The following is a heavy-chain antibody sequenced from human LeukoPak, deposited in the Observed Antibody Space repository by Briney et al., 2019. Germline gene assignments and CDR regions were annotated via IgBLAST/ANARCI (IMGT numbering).Heavy chain of an antibody. V-gene: IGHV1-2*02. CDR3: AREKDGNWFDP. CDR2: IDPKSGAT. Sequence: ASVKVSCKASGYTFTGYYMHWVRQAPGQGLEWMAWIDPKSGATNYAQRFQGRVTMTRDTSISTAYMELSRLRSDDTAVYYCAREKDGNWFDPWGQGTLVTVSS. CDR1: GYTFTGYY. J-gene: IGHJ5*02.